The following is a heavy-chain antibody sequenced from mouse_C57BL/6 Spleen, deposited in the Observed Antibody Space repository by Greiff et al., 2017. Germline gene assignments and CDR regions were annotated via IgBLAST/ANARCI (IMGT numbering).Heavy chain of an antibody. Sequence: EVKLQESGEGLVKPGGSLKLSCAASGFTFSSYAMSWVRQTPEKRLEWVAYISSGGDYIYYADTVKGRFTISRDNARNTLYLQMSSLKSEDTAMYYCTREHYSNYCAMDDWGQGTSVTVSS. CDR2: ISSGGDYI. J-gene: IGHJ4*01. D-gene: IGHD2-5*01. CDR1: GFTFSSYA. CDR3: TREHYSNYCAMDD. V-gene: IGHV5-9-1*02.